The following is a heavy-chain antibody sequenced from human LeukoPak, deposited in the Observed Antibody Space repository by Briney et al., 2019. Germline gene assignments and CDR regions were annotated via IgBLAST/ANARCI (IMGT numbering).Heavy chain of an antibody. CDR2: IIPIFGTA. Sequence: ASVKVSCKASGGTFSSYAISWVRQAPGRGLEWMGGIIPIFGTANYAQKFQGRVTITTDESTSTAYMELSSLRSEDTAVYYCASLNNHYDFWSSAAFDIWGQGTMVTVSS. D-gene: IGHD3-3*01. V-gene: IGHV1-69*05. J-gene: IGHJ3*02. CDR3: ASLNNHYDFWSSAAFDI. CDR1: GGTFSSYA.